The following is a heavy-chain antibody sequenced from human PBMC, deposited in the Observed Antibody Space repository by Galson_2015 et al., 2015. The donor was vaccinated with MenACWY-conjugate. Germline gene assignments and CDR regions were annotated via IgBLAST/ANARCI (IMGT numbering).Heavy chain of an antibody. V-gene: IGHV3-23*01. J-gene: IGHJ4*02. D-gene: IGHD2-8*02. CDR2: ISDSGGRT. Sequence: SLRLSCAASGFTLSNYAMSWVRQAPGKGLEWVSAISDSGGRTYYADSVKGRFTIFRDNSKNTLYLHMNSLRAEDTAVYYCATSTDLVVGYWGQGTLVTVSS. CDR1: GFTLSNYA. CDR3: ATSTDLVVGY.